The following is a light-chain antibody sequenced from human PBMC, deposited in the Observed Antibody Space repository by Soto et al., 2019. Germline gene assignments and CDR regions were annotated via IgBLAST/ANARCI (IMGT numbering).Light chain of an antibody. CDR3: QQYSNWPPIT. Sequence: EIVLTQSPATLSVSPGDRATLSCRASQSVNSNLAWYHLKPGQAPRLLIYGASIRAAGIPARFTGSESGTEFTLSISSLQSEDFAVYYCQQYSNWPPITFGQGTRLEIK. V-gene: IGKV3-15*01. CDR2: GAS. CDR1: QSVNSN. J-gene: IGKJ5*01.